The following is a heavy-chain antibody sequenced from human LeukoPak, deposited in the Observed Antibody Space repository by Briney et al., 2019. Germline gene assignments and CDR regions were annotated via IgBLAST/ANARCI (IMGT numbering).Heavy chain of an antibody. Sequence: GGSLRLSCAASGFTFSSYAMSWVRQAPGKGLEWVSAISGSGGSTYYADPAKGRFTISRDNSKNTLYLQMNSLRAEDTAVYYCAKDELEGRQPLDYWGQGTLVTVSS. CDR1: GFTFSSYA. CDR2: ISGSGGST. J-gene: IGHJ4*02. D-gene: IGHD3-3*01. CDR3: AKDELEGRQPLDY. V-gene: IGHV3-23*01.